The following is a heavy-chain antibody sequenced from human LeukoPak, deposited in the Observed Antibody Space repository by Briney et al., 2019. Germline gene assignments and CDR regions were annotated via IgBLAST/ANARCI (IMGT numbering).Heavy chain of an antibody. CDR3: ARSYRYGFDY. Sequence: GGSLRLSCAASGFTFTSYAMTWVRQAPGKGLEWVSGISGGGGNTYYADSVKGRFTISRDNSKNTLDLQMNSLRAEDTAVYYCARSYRYGFDYWGQGTLVTVSS. CDR1: GFTFTSYA. V-gene: IGHV3-23*01. D-gene: IGHD5-18*01. J-gene: IGHJ4*02. CDR2: ISGGGGNT.